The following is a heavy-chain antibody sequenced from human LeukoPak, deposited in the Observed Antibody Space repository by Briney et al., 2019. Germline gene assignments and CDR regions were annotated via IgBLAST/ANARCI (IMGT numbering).Heavy chain of an antibody. V-gene: IGHV5-51*01. J-gene: IGHJ2*01. CDR3: ARLPGISPSYWYFDL. CDR2: FYPYDSDT. D-gene: IGHD6-13*01. Sequence: GESLKISCKGSGYSFTSYSIGWVRQMPGKGLEWMGIFYPYDSDTRYSPSFQGQVTISADNSISTAYLQWSSLKASDTAIYYCARLPGISPSYWYFDLWGRGTLVTVSS. CDR1: GYSFTSYS.